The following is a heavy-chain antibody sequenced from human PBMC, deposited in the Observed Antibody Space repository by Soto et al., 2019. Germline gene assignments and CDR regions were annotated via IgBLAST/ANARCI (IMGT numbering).Heavy chain of an antibody. CDR1: GFTFSSYA. V-gene: IGHV3-30-3*01. D-gene: IGHD5-18*01. CDR2: ISYDVNNK. Sequence: QVQLVESGGGVVQPGRSLRLSCAASGFTFSSYAMHWVRQAPGKGLEWVAVISYDVNNKYYADSVKGRFTISRDNSKSTLYLQMNSLGPEDTALCFCASARGYSTFQYGFRFDYWGQGSLVTVSS. CDR3: ASARGYSTFQYGFRFDY. J-gene: IGHJ4*02.